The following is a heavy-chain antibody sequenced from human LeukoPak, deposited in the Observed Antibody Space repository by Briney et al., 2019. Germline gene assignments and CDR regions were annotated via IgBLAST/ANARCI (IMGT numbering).Heavy chain of an antibody. CDR3: ARDPIAVAGTFGWFDP. J-gene: IGHJ5*02. V-gene: IGHV4-59*12. CDR2: IYYSGST. D-gene: IGHD6-19*01. Sequence: SETLSLTCSVSGGSISRYYWSWIRQPPGKGLEWIGYIYYSGSTNYNPSLKSRVTISIDTSKNQFSLKLSSVTAADTAVYYCARDPIAVAGTFGWFDPWGQGTLVTVSS. CDR1: GGSISRYY.